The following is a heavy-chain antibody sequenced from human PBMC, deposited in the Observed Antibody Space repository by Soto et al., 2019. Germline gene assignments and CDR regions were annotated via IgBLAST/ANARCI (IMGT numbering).Heavy chain of an antibody. CDR1: GYTFTSYA. J-gene: IGHJ5*02. CDR2: INAGNGNT. D-gene: IGHD4-17*01. CDR3: GREGQGDYTARGWFDP. V-gene: IGHV1-3*01. Sequence: ASVKVSCKASGYTFTSYAMHWVRQAPGQRLEWMGWINAGNGNTKYSQKFQGRVTITRDTSARTAYRELSSLRSEDTAVYYCGREGQGDYTARGWFDPWGQGPLVTVS.